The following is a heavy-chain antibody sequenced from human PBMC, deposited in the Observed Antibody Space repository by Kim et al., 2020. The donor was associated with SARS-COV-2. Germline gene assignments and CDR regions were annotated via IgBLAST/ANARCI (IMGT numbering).Heavy chain of an antibody. J-gene: IGHJ1*01. D-gene: IGHD3-22*01. CDR3: ARDPESYYYDSSGYLDRYFQH. Sequence: SETLSLTCTVSGGSISSSSYYWGWIRQPPGKGLEWIGSIYYSGSTYYNPSLKSRVTISVDTSKNQFSLKLSSVTAADTAVYYCARDPESYYYDSSGYLDRYFQHWARAPWSPSPQ. CDR2: IYYSGST. V-gene: IGHV4-39*07. CDR1: GGSISSSSYY.